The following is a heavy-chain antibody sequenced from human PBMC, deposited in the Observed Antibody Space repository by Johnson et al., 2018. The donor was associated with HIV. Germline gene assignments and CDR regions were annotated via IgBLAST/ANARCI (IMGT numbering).Heavy chain of an antibody. Sequence: QVQLVESGGGLVKPGGSLRLSCTASGFTFSSYAMHWVRQAPGKGLEWVAVISYGGSNKYYADSVKGRFTISRDNSKNTLYLQMNSLRAEDTAVYYCAREANAFDIWGQGTMVTVSS. CDR1: GFTFSSYA. J-gene: IGHJ3*02. V-gene: IGHV3-30*14. CDR3: AREANAFDI. CDR2: ISYGGSNK.